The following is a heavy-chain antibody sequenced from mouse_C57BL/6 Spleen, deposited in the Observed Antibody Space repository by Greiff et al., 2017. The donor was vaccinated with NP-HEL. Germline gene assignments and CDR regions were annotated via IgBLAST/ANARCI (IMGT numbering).Heavy chain of an antibody. CDR1: GYTFTDYE. V-gene: IGHV1-15*01. CDR3: TRAWIPDAMDY. J-gene: IGHJ4*01. CDR2: IDPETGGT. Sequence: LVESGAELVRPGASVTLSCKASGYTFTDYEMHWVKQTPVHGLEWIGAIDPETGGTAYNQKFKGKAILTADKSSSTAYMELRSLTSEDSAVYYCTRAWIPDAMDYWGQGTSVTVSS.